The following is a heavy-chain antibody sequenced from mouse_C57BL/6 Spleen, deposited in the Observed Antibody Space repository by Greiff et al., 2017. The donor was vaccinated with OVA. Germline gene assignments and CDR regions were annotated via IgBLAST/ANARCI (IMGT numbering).Heavy chain of an antibody. V-gene: IGHV1-50*01. CDR2: IDPSDSCT. D-gene: IGHD1-1*01. Sequence: QVQLQQPGAELVKPGASVKLSCKASGYTFTSYWMQWVKQRPGQGLEWIGAIDPSDSCTNYNQKFKGKATLTVDASSSTAYMQLSSLTSEDSAVYYWARRDTTVVADWDFEGWGTGTTVTGAS. J-gene: IGHJ1*03. CDR1: GYTFTSYW. CDR3: ARRDTTVVADWDFEG.